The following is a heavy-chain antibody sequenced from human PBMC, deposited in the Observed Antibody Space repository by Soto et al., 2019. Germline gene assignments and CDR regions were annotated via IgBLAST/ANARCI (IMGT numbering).Heavy chain of an antibody. D-gene: IGHD3-22*01. CDR3: ARDPRDSSGYSVFLNYYGMDV. Sequence: QVQLVQSGAEVKKPGSSVKVSCKASGGTFSSYAISWVRQAPGQGLEWMGGIIPIFGTANYAQKFQGRVTITADKSTSTAYMELSSLRSEDTAVYYCARDPRDSSGYSVFLNYYGMDVWGQGTTVTVSS. J-gene: IGHJ6*02. CDR2: IIPIFGTA. CDR1: GGTFSSYA. V-gene: IGHV1-69*06.